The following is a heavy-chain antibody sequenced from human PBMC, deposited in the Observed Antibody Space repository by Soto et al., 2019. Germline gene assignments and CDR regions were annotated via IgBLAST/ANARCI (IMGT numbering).Heavy chain of an antibody. J-gene: IGHJ4*02. CDR3: VRVSPGWNFDY. CDR1: RDFFKEHDY. Sequence: QVRLVQSGAEVQKPGASVKVSCKAPRDFFKEHDYLHWLREAPGQGLEWTGWIRPWNGDATYAQKFQGRLTLSRDMSIDTMYFDLTSLTSDDTAVYYCVRVSPGWNFDYWGQGTLLTVSS. D-gene: IGHD6-19*01. V-gene: IGHV1-2*02. CDR2: IRPWNGDA.